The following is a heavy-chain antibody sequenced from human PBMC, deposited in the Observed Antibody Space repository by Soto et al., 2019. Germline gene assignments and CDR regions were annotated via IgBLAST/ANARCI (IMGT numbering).Heavy chain of an antibody. J-gene: IGHJ5*02. CDR1: GFSLTTWGVG. CDR3: AHRREIYGAGSYYVDP. CDR2: IYWDDDK. D-gene: IGHD3-10*01. V-gene: IGHV2-5*02. Sequence: QITLKGSGPTLVRPTQTLTLTCTFSGFSLTTWGVGVGWIRQPPGKALEWLALIYWDDDKRYSPSLKSRLTITKDTSKNQVVLTMTNMDPVDTATYYCAHRREIYGAGSYYVDPWGQGTLVTVSS.